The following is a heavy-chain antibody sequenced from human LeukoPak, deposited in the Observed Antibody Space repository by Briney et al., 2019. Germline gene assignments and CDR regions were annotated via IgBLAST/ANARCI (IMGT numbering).Heavy chain of an antibody. Sequence: VASVKVSCKASGYAFTNYGVGWLRLVPGQGLQWLGWISTFNGNANYAQIVQDRVTMTTDTSTNTAYLELRSLRSDDTAVYYCARRHLIGNGYFDHWGQGTLVTVSS. D-gene: IGHD1-1*01. CDR3: ARRHLIGNGYFDH. CDR2: ISTFNGNA. CDR1: GYAFTNYG. J-gene: IGHJ4*02. V-gene: IGHV1-18*01.